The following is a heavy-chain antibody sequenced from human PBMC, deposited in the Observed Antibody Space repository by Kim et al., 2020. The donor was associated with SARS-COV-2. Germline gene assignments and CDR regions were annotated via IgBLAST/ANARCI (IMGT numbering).Heavy chain of an antibody. CDR3: ARLYSSGWDDAFDI. CDR1: GFTFSSYW. Sequence: GGSLRLSCAASGFTFSSYWMHWVRQAPGKGLVWVSRINSDGSSTSYADSVKCRFTISRDNAKNTLYLQMNSLRAEDTAVYYCARLYSSGWDDAFDIWGQGTMVTVSS. J-gene: IGHJ3*02. V-gene: IGHV3-74*01. D-gene: IGHD6-19*01. CDR2: INSDGSST.